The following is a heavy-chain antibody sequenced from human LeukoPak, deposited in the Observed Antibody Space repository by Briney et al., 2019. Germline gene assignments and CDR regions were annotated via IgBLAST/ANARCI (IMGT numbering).Heavy chain of an antibody. Sequence: PGGSLRLSCAASGFTVSNNYMSWVRQAPGKGLEWVSVIYSGGNTYYADSVKGRFTISRDNSKNTLYLQMNSLRAEDTAVYYCARGLLEWFNYYVDVWGKGTTVTVSS. V-gene: IGHV3-66*02. J-gene: IGHJ6*03. CDR2: IYSGGNT. CDR1: GFTVSNNY. CDR3: ARGLLEWFNYYVDV. D-gene: IGHD3-3*01.